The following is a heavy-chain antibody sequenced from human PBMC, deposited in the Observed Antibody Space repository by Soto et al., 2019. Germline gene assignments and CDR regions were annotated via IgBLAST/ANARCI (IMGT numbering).Heavy chain of an antibody. D-gene: IGHD2-2*01. CDR1: GFTFSKYS. J-gene: IGHJ6*04. CDR2: ISSRSTYI. CDR3: ARPRLPAAGDYYYHYGMDV. V-gene: IGHV3-21*01. Sequence: GGSLRLSCAASGFTFSKYSVNWVRQAPGKGLEWVSSISSRSTYIFYADSVKGRFTISRDNAKNSLYLQMNSLRAEDTGVYYCARPRLPAAGDYYYHYGMDVWGEGTTVTVSS.